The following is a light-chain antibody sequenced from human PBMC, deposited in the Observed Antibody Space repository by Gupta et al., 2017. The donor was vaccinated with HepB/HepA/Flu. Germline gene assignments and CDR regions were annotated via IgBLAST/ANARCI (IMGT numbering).Light chain of an antibody. J-gene: IGLJ1*01. CDR2: GKN. Sequence: SSELTQDPAVPVALGQTVRIKCQGDSLRSYYASWYQQKPGQAPVLVIYGKNNRPSGIPDRFSGSSSGNTASLTITGAQAEDEADYYCNSRDSSGNHLVFGTGTKVTVL. V-gene: IGLV3-19*01. CDR3: NSRDSSGNHLV. CDR1: SLRSYY.